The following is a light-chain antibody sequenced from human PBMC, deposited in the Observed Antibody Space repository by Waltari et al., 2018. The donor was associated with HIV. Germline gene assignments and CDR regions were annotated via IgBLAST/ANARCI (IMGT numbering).Light chain of an antibody. CDR1: ETVRSN. Sequence: ETVMSQSPVTLSVSLGESATLSCRASETVRSNLAWYQQKPGQAPRLLIYDASTRATNIPARFSGSGSGTDFTLTISSLQSEDFAVYFCQQYANWPFTFGQGTRLEIK. CDR2: DAS. J-gene: IGKJ5*01. V-gene: IGKV3-15*01. CDR3: QQYANWPFT.